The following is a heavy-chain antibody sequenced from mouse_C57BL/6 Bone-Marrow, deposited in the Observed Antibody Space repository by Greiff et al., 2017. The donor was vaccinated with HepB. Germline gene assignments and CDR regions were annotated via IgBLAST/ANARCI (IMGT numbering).Heavy chain of an antibody. CDR3: ARDCYYGEYYYAMDY. J-gene: IGHJ4*01. V-gene: IGHV2-2*01. CDR1: GFSLTSYG. D-gene: IGHD2-3*01. Sequence: QVQLKESGPGLVQPSQSLSITCTVSGFSLTSYGVHWVRQSPGKGLEWLGVIWSGGGTDYNAAFISRLSISKDNSKSQVFFKMNSLQADDTAIYYCARDCYYGEYYYAMDYWGQGTAVTVSS. CDR2: IWSGGGT.